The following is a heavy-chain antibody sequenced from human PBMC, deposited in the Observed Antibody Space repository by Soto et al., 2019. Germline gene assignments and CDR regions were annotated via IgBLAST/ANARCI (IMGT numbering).Heavy chain of an antibody. J-gene: IGHJ5*02. Sequence: QVQLQQWGAGLLKPSETLSLTCGVYGESLSDYYWSWIRQSPGKGLEWIAEINHRGSTYYNPSLTTRVTLSVDTAKNQFSLTLRSVTAADTAVYYCARGRRPAAGATGRKGFDPWGQGALVTVSS. CDR1: GESLSDYY. CDR3: ARGRRPAAGATGRKGFDP. CDR2: INHRGST. V-gene: IGHV4-34*01. D-gene: IGHD6-13*01.